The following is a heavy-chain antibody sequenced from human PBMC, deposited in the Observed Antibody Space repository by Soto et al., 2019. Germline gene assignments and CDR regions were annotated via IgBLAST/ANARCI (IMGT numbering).Heavy chain of an antibody. CDR3: ARDQNGSGNHYTRYFDY. J-gene: IGHJ4*02. CDR2: IYHSGST. CDR1: GGSINSRYW. V-gene: IGHV4-4*02. D-gene: IGHD3-10*01. Sequence: PSETLSLTCAVSGGSINSRYWWSWVRQSPGKGLEWIGEIYHSGSTNYNPSLKSRVTISVDKSKNQFSLNLSSVTAADTAVYYCARDQNGSGNHYTRYFDYWGQGTLVTVSS.